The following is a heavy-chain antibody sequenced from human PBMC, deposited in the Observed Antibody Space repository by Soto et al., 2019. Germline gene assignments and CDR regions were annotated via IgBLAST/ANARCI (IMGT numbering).Heavy chain of an antibody. CDR1: GGSISSGDYY. D-gene: IGHD2-15*01. V-gene: IGHV4-30-4*01. CDR3: AIVSSAGGGGRGVLRHFDY. CDR2: IYYSGST. Sequence: HVQLQESGPGLVKPSQTLSLTCTVSGGSISSGDYYWSWIRQPPGKGLEWIGYIYYSGSTYYNPSLRRRFTIAVDTSTSQFAQELGAVPAADSAVYFCAIVSSAGGGGRGVLRHFDYWGQGTMVTVSS. J-gene: IGHJ4*02.